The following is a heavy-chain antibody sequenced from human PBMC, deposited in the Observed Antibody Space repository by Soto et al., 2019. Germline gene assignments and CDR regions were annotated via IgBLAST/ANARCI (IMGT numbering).Heavy chain of an antibody. V-gene: IGHV1-69*02. J-gene: IGHJ5*02. CDR1: GGTFSSYT. CDR2: IIAILGIA. Sequence: QVQLVQSGAEVKKPGSSVKVSCKASGGTFSSYTISWVRQAPGQGLEWMGRIIAILGIANYAQKFQGRVTNTADKSPSTAYMELSSLRSEDTAVYYCARGEAARPRVYNWFDPWGQGTLVTVSS. CDR3: ARGEAARPRVYNWFDP. D-gene: IGHD6-6*01.